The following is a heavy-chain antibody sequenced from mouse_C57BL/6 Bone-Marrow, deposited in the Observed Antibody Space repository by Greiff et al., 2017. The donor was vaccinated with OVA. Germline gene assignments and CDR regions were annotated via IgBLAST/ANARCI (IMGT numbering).Heavy chain of an antibody. CDR2: IDPSDSYT. CDR3: ARDSFAY. CDR1: GYTFTSYW. Sequence: QVQLQQPGAEPVMPGASVKLSCKASGYTFTSYWMHWVKQRPGQGLEWIGEIDPSDSYTNYNQKFKGKSTLTVDKSSSTAYMQLSSLTSEDSAVYYCARDSFAYWGQGTLVTVSA. V-gene: IGHV1-69*01. J-gene: IGHJ3*01.